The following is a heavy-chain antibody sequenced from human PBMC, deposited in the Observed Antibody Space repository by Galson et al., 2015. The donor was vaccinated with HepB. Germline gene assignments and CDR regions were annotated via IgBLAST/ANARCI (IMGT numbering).Heavy chain of an antibody. V-gene: IGHV4-61*02. CDR1: GGSISSGSYY. J-gene: IGHJ4*02. D-gene: IGHD2-2*01. CDR2: IYTSGST. CDR3: ARARGDIVVVPAATLDY. Sequence: QVQLQESGPGLVKPSETLSLTCTVSGGSISSGSYYWSWIRQPAGKGLEWIGRIYTSGSTNYNPSLKSRVTMSVDTSKNQFSLKLSSVTAADTAVYYCARARGDIVVVPAATLDYWGQGTLVTVSS.